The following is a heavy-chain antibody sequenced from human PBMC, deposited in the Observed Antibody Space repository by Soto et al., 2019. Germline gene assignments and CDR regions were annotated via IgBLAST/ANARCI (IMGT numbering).Heavy chain of an antibody. J-gene: IGHJ5*02. D-gene: IGHD3-9*01. CDR2: ISWNSGSI. CDR3: ANPGIVDILTGYPVQGFDP. V-gene: IGHV3-9*01. Sequence: GGSLRLSCAASGFTFDDYAMHWVRQAPGKGLEWVSGISWNSGSIGYADSVKGRFTISRDKAKNSLYLQMNSLRAEATAVYYCANPGIVDILTGYPVQGFDPWGQGTLVTVSS. CDR1: GFTFDDYA.